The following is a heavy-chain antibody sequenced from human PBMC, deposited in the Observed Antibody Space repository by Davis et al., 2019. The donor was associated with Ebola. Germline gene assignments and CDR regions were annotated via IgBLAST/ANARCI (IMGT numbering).Heavy chain of an antibody. CDR2: MNPNNGNT. D-gene: IGHD3-9*01. Sequence: ASVKVSCKASGYTFSSYYINWVRQATGQGLEWMGWMNPNNGNTDFAQKFRGRVTMTRNTSISTAYMELSSLRSDDTAVYYCARGRAWYDILTGHYLAPWGQGTLVTVSS. J-gene: IGHJ5*02. V-gene: IGHV1-8*01. CDR1: GYTFSSYY. CDR3: ARGRAWYDILTGHYLAP.